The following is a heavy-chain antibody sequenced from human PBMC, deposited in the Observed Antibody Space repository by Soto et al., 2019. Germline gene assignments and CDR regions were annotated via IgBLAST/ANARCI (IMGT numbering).Heavy chain of an antibody. CDR2: ISYDGSNK. V-gene: IGHV3-30*18. CDR3: AKDTTSWYYYYGMDV. D-gene: IGHD1-26*01. CDR1: GFTFSSYG. Sequence: QVQLVESGGGVVQPGRSLRLSCAASGFTFSSYGMHWVRQAPGKGLEGVAVISYDGSNKYYADSVKGRFTISRDNSKNTLYLQMNSLRAEDTAVYYCAKDTTSWYYYYGMDVWGQGTTVTVSS. J-gene: IGHJ6*02.